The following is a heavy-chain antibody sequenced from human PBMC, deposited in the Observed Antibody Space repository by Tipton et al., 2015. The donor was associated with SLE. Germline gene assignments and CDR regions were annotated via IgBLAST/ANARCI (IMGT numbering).Heavy chain of an antibody. D-gene: IGHD2-2*01. J-gene: IGHJ1*01. CDR3: ARGREDCSSTSCPMQY. V-gene: IGHV3-23*04. CDR2: ISGGGGIT. CDR1: GFTFTNYA. Sequence: VQLVQSGGGLVQPGRSLRLSCAASGFTFTNYALSWVRQAPGKGLEWVSTISGGGGITYYADFVKGHFTISRDNSRNILYLQMNSLKHEDTAVYYCARGREDCSSTSCPMQYWGQGTLLTVSS.